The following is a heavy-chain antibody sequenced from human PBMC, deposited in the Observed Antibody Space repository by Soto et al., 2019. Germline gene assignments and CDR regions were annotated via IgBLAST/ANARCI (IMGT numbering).Heavy chain of an antibody. CDR3: ARHGIVTGINDYGMDV. CDR1: RYTFTSYW. CDR2: IYPGDSDT. V-gene: IGHV5-51*01. D-gene: IGHD3-9*01. J-gene: IGHJ6*02. Sequence: GESLKISCKGSRYTFTSYWIGWVRQMPGKGLEWMGIIYPGDSDTGYSPSFQGQVTISADKSISTAYLQWSSLKASDTAMYYCARHGIVTGINDYGMDVWGQGTTVTVSS.